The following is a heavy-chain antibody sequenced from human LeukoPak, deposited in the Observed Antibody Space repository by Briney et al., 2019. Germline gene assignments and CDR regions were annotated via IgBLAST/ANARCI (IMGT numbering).Heavy chain of an antibody. CDR2: IYHSGST. CDR3: ARHGPDIVVVPAPSLNY. D-gene: IGHD2-2*01. Sequence: SETLSLTCNVSGYSISSGYYWGWNRQPPGKGLEWIGSIYHSGSTYYNPSLKSRVTISVDTSKNQFSLKLSSVTAADTAVYYCARHGPDIVVVPAPSLNYWGQGTLVTVSS. J-gene: IGHJ4*02. V-gene: IGHV4-38-2*02. CDR1: GYSISSGYY.